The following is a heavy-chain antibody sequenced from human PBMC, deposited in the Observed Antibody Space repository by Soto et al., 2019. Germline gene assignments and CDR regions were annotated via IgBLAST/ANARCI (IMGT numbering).Heavy chain of an antibody. J-gene: IGHJ4*02. CDR2: ISGSGGST. D-gene: IGHD5-12*01. Sequence: QTGGSLRLSCAASGFTFSSYAMNWVRQAPGKGLEWVSGISGSGGSTYYADSVKGRFTISRDNSKNTLYLQMNSLRAEDTSLYYCAKDDEAEGGYFHCWGQGTLVTVSS. CDR1: GFTFSSYA. CDR3: AKDDEAEGGYFHC. V-gene: IGHV3-23*01.